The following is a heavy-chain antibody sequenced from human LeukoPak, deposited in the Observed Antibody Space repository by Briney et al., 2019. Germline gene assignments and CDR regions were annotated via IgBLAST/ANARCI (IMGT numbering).Heavy chain of an antibody. V-gene: IGHV3-23*01. Sequence: RPGGSLRLSCAASGFTFSSYAMSWVRQAPGKGLEGGSTISGSGQSKHYADSVKGRFTISRDTSKKTLYLQMNSLRAEDTAVYYCARNYFGSGSYPLPYYFDYWGQGTLVTVSS. CDR3: ARNYFGSGSYPLPYYFDY. CDR2: ISGSGQSK. D-gene: IGHD3-10*01. J-gene: IGHJ4*02. CDR1: GFTFSSYA.